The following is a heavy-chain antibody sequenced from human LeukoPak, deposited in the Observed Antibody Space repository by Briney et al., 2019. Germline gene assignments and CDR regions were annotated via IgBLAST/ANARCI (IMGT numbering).Heavy chain of an antibody. CDR3: AREVRYDYGDYNDPYNWFDP. Sequence: PSETLSLTCTVSGGSISSSSYYWGWIRQPPGKGLEWIGSIYYSGSTYYNPSLKNRVTISVDTSKNQFSLKLSSVTAADTAVYYCAREVRYDYGDYNDPYNWFDPWGQGTLVTVSS. V-gene: IGHV4-39*07. CDR2: IYYSGST. D-gene: IGHD4-17*01. CDR1: GGSISSSSYY. J-gene: IGHJ5*02.